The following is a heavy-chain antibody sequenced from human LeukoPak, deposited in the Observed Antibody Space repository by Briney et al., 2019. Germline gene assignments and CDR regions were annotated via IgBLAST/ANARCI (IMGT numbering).Heavy chain of an antibody. J-gene: IGHJ4*02. CDR3: AKPPPEYTSAWYTHYFHS. Sequence: GGSLRLSCAASGFTFRNYAMSWVRQAPGKGLEWVSGISVNGDVTHYADSVKGRFTISRDNSKNTLYLQMSSLRVEDTVVYYCAKPPPEYTSAWYTHYFHSWGQGTLVTVSS. V-gene: IGHV3-23*01. CDR2: ISVNGDVT. D-gene: IGHD6-13*01. CDR1: GFTFRNYA.